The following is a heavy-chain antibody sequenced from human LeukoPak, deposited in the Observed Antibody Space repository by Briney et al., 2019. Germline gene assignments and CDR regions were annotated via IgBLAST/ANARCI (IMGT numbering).Heavy chain of an antibody. V-gene: IGHV3-23*01. J-gene: IGHJ4*02. D-gene: IGHD3-10*01. CDR1: GFTFSSYA. Sequence: GGSLRLSCAASGFTFSSYAMNWVRQAPGKGLEWVSAISGSGGSTYYADSVKGRSTISRDNSKNTLYLQMNSLRAEDTAVYYCAKDRGGVPCGSGSHGGVDYWGQGTLVTVSS. CDR3: AKDRGGVPCGSGSHGGVDY. CDR2: ISGSGGST.